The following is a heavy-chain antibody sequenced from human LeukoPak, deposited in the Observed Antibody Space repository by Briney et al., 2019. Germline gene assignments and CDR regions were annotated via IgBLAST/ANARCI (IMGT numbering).Heavy chain of an antibody. V-gene: IGHV4-38-2*02. Sequence: PSETLSLTCTVSGYSISSGYYWGWIRPPPGKGLEWIGSIYYSGSTYYNPSLKSRVTISVDTSKNQFSLKLSSVTAADTAVYYCARDRRPIVVVTFDYWGQGTLVTVSS. J-gene: IGHJ4*02. D-gene: IGHD3-22*01. CDR1: GYSISSGYY. CDR2: IYYSGST. CDR3: ARDRRPIVVVTFDY.